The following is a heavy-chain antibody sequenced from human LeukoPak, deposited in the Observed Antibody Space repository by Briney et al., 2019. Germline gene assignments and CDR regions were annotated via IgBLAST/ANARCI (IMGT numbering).Heavy chain of an antibody. V-gene: IGHV3-48*04. D-gene: IGHD1-1*01. CDR3: ARVLRGDWNDASRFDY. Sequence: GGSLRLSCAASGFTFSSYSMNWVRQAPGKGLEWVSYISSSSSTIYYADSVKGRFTISRDNAKNSLYLQMNSLRAEDTAVYYCARVLRGDWNDASRFDYWGQGTLVTVSS. CDR1: GFTFSSYS. J-gene: IGHJ4*02. CDR2: ISSSSSTI.